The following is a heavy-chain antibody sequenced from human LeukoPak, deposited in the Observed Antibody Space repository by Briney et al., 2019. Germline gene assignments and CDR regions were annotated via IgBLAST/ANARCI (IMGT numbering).Heavy chain of an antibody. J-gene: IGHJ4*02. V-gene: IGHV3-11*01. CDR1: GFTFSDYY. CDR2: ISRSGSTI. Sequence: GGSLRLSCAASGFTFSDYYMSWIRQAPGKGXXXXXXISRSGSTIYYADSVKGRFTISRDNAKNSLYLQMNSLRVEDTAVYYCARHYYHGSGHGGYWGQGTLVTVSS. CDR3: ARHYYHGSGHGGY. D-gene: IGHD3-22*01.